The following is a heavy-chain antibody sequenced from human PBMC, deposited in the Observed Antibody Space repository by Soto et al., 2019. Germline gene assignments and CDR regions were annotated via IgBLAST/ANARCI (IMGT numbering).Heavy chain of an antibody. CDR3: ARDTALSMVRIYYGMDV. D-gene: IGHD3-10*01. CDR1: GCTFSSYG. V-gene: IGHV3-33*01. J-gene: IGHJ6*02. CDR2: IWYDGSNK. Sequence: PGGSLRLSCAASGCTFSSYGMHWVRQAPGKGLEWVAVIWYDGSNKYYADSVKGRFTISRDNSKNTLYLQMNSLRAEDTAVYYCARDTALSMVRIYYGMDVWGQGTTVTVSS.